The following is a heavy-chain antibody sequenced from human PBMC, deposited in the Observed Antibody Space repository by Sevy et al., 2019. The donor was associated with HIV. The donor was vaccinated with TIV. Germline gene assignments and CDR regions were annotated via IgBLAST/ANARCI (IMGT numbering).Heavy chain of an antibody. CDR2: ISSSSSYI. Sequence: GGSLRLSCAASGFTFSSYSMNWVRQAPGKGLEWVSSISSSSSYIYYVDSVKGRFTISRDNAKNSLYLQMNSLRAEDTAGYYCASRYCSGGSCYENWFDPWGQGTLVTVSS. D-gene: IGHD2-15*01. CDR3: ASRYCSGGSCYENWFDP. J-gene: IGHJ5*02. V-gene: IGHV3-21*01. CDR1: GFTFSSYS.